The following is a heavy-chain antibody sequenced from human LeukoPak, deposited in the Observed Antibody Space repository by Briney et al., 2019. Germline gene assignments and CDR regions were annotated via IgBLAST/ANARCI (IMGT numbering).Heavy chain of an antibody. Sequence: ASVKVSCKASGSTFTGYYIHWVRQAPGQGLEWMGWINPNSGGTNSAQKFQGRVTMTRDTSINTAYMDLTRLRSDDTAVYYCVGEGHSGSYFYWGQGTLVTVSS. CDR1: GSTFTGYY. D-gene: IGHD1-26*01. V-gene: IGHV1-2*02. J-gene: IGHJ4*02. CDR2: INPNSGGT. CDR3: VGEGHSGSYFY.